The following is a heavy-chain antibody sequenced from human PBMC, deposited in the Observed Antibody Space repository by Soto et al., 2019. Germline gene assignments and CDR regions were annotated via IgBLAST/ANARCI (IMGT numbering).Heavy chain of an antibody. Sequence: QVQLVQSGAEVKKPGSSVKVSCTASGGTFSSYAISWVRQAPGQGLEWMGGIIPIFGTANYAQKFQGRVTITADESTSTAYMELSSLRSEDTAVYYCARGLGGSGWYGGWFDYWGQGTLVTVSS. CDR2: IIPIFGTA. J-gene: IGHJ4*02. CDR3: ARGLGGSGWYGGWFDY. V-gene: IGHV1-69*01. CDR1: GGTFSSYA. D-gene: IGHD6-19*01.